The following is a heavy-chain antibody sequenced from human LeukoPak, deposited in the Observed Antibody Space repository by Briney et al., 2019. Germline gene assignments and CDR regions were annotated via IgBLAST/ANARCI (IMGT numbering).Heavy chain of an antibody. CDR3: AKDETVVGGASGYDK. Sequence: GGSLRLSCAASGFTFSDYYMSWIRQAPGKGLEWVSYISSSGSTIYYADSVKGRFTISRDNSKNTLYLQMNSLRAEDTAVYYCAKDETVVGGASGYDKWGQGTLVTVSS. D-gene: IGHD5-12*01. V-gene: IGHV3-11*01. CDR2: ISSSGSTI. CDR1: GFTFSDYY. J-gene: IGHJ4*02.